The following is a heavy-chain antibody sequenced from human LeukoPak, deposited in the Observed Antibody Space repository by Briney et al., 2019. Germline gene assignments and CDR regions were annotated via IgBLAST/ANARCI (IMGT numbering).Heavy chain of an antibody. CDR2: IYPGDSDT. D-gene: IGHD2-8*01. V-gene: IGHV5-51*01. J-gene: IGHJ4*02. CDR3: ARRYCTNGVCPSGFDY. CDR1: GHSFTSYW. Sequence: GESLKISCKGSGHSFTSYWIGWVRQMPGKGLEWMGIIYPGDSDTRYSPSFQGQVTISADKSISTAYLQWSSLKASDTAMYYCARRYCTNGVCPSGFDYWGQGTLVTVSS.